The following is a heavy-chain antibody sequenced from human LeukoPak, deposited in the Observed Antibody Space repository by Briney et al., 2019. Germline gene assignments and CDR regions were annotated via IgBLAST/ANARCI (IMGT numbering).Heavy chain of an antibody. V-gene: IGHV1-18*01. CDR2: ISAYNGNT. CDR1: GYTFTGYG. CDR3: AGEGVYGDYVDY. D-gene: IGHD4-17*01. J-gene: IGHJ4*02. Sequence: ASVKVSCKASGYTFTGYGISWVRQAPGQGLEWMGWISAYNGNTNYARKLQGRVTMTTDTSTSTAYMELKSLRSADTAVYYCAGEGVYGDYVDYWGQGTLVTVSS.